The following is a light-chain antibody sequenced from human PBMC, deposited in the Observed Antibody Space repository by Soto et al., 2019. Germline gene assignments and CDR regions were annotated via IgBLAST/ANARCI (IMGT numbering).Light chain of an antibody. CDR3: QQANSFPVT. Sequence: DIQITQSPSSLSASVGDRITLTCGASQSISSYLNWYQQKPGKAPKLLIYAASSLQSGVPSRFSGSGSGTDFTLTISSLQPEDFATYYCQQANSFPVTFGQGTKVDIK. J-gene: IGKJ1*01. CDR1: QSISSY. V-gene: IGKV1-39*01. CDR2: AAS.